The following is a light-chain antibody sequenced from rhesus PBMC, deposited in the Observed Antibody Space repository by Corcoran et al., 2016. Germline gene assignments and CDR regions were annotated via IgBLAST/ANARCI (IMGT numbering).Light chain of an antibody. CDR2: YAN. CDR1: QGISSY. CDR3: KQGNSNPYS. V-gene: IGKV1-32*02. J-gene: IGKJ2*01. Sequence: DIQMSQSPSSLSASVGDRVTITCRASQGISSYLNWYQQKPGKAPKLLIYYANSLASGVPSRFSGSGSGTDFTLTISSLQPEDFATDYCKQGNSNPYSFGQGTKVEIK.